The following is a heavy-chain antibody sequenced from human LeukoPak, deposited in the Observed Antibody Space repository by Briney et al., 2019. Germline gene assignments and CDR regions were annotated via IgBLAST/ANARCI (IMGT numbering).Heavy chain of an antibody. CDR2: IYSGGST. J-gene: IGHJ6*02. V-gene: IGHV3-53*01. Sequence: PGGSLRLSCAASGFTVSSNYMSWVRQAPGKGLEWVSVIYSGGSTYYADSVKGRFTISRDNSKNTLYLQMNSLRAEDTAVYYCASAENYYSYGMDVWGQGTTVTVSS. CDR1: GFTVSSNY. CDR3: ASAENYYSYGMDV.